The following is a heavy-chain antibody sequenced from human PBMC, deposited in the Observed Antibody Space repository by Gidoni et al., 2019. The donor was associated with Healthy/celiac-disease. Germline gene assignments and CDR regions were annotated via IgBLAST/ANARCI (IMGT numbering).Heavy chain of an antibody. D-gene: IGHD1-1*01. CDR3: ARDRTGDYYYYGMDV. V-gene: IGHV4-38-2*02. Sequence: QVQLQESGPGLVKPSETLSLTCAVSGYSISSGDYWGWIRQPPGKGLEWIGSIYHSGSTYYNPSLKSRVTISVDTSKNQFSLKLSSVTAADTAVYYCARDRTGDYYYYGMDVWGQGTTVTVSS. CDR1: GYSISSGDY. J-gene: IGHJ6*02. CDR2: IYHSGST.